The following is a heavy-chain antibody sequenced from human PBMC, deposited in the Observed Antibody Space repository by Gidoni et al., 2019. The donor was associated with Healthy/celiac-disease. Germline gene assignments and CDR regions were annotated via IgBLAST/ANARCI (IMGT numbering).Heavy chain of an antibody. Sequence: EVQLVQSGAEVTKPGYPLKLSCQCSASSFTSYWIGWVRQMPGKGLEWMGIIYPGDSDTRYSPSFQGQVTISADKSISTAYLQWSSLKASDNAMYYCARQKTLVHYFDYWGQGTLVTVSS. V-gene: IGHV5-51*01. CDR3: ARQKTLVHYFDY. CDR1: ASSFTSYW. CDR2: IYPGDSDT. J-gene: IGHJ4*02. D-gene: IGHD3-10*01.